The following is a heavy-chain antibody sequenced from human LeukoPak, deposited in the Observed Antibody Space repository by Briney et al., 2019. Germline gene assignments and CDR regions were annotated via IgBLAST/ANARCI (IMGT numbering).Heavy chain of an antibody. D-gene: IGHD5-12*01. V-gene: IGHV4-59*08. CDR1: SGSISSYY. Sequence: SETLSLTCTVSSGSISSYYWSWIRQPPGKGLEWIGYIYYSGSTNYNPSLKSRVTISVDTSKNQFSLKLSSVTAADTAVYYCARVTWTYFDYWGQGTLVTVSS. CDR3: ARVTWTYFDY. J-gene: IGHJ4*02. CDR2: IYYSGST.